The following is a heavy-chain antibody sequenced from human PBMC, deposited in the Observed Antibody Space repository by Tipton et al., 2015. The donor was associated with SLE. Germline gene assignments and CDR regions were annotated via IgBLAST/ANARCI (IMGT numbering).Heavy chain of an antibody. J-gene: IGHJ5*02. CDR2: VYTVGNT. Sequence: TLSLTCTVSGGSITSGSYYWTWVRQPAGRGLEWIGRVYTVGNTNYNPSLESRVSISLDTSKNQFSLKLSSVTAADTAVYYCASSNGYSSSWYGPYNWFDPWGQGTLVTVSS. CDR3: ASSNGYSSSWYGPYNWFDP. D-gene: IGHD6-13*01. CDR1: GGSITSGSYY. V-gene: IGHV4-61*02.